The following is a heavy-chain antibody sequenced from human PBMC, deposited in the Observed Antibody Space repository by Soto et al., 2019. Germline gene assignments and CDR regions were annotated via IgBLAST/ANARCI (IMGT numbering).Heavy chain of an antibody. CDR1: GGSISSSNW. CDR3: ARASDYDNSDYFDY. Sequence: PSETLSLTCAVSGGSISSSNWWSWVRQPPGKGLEWIGEIYHSGSTNYNPSLKSRVTISVDKSKNQFSLKLSSVTAADTAVYYCARASDYDNSDYFDYWGQGTLVTVSS. CDR2: IYHSGST. V-gene: IGHV4-4*02. J-gene: IGHJ4*02. D-gene: IGHD3-22*01.